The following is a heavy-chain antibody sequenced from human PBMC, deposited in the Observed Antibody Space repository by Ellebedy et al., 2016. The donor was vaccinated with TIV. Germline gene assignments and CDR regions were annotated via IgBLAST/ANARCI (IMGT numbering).Heavy chain of an antibody. CDR1: GGSLSNHY. J-gene: IGHJ4*02. Sequence: MPGGSLRLSCAVYGGSLSNHYWSWLRQPPGRGLEWIGEINHAGRTNYSPSLKTRVTMSLDTSKNQFSLNLNSVTAADTAVYYCARGGATPMVTKYWGQGTLVTVSS. V-gene: IGHV4-34*01. D-gene: IGHD5-18*01. CDR3: ARGGATPMVTKY. CDR2: INHAGRT.